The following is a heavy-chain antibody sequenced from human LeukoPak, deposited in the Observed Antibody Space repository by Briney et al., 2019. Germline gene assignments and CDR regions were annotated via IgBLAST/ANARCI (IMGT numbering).Heavy chain of an antibody. J-gene: IGHJ4*02. CDR3: ARGSSWPDX. CDR2: ISYSGST. V-gene: IGHV4-59*01. CDR1: GGSISNDY. D-gene: IGHD6-13*01. Sequence: SETLSLTCTVSGGSISNDYWTWIRQSPGKGLEWIGYISYSGSTNNNPSLKSRVTISVDTSKSQFSLNLSSVTAADTAVYYCARGSSWPDXWXQGTLVTVSS.